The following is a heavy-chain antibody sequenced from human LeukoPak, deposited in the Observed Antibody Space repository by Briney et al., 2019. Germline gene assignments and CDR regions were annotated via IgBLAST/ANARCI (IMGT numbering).Heavy chain of an antibody. V-gene: IGHV3-30*18. CDR1: GFTFSSYG. CDR2: ISYDGSNK. J-gene: IGHJ4*02. Sequence: GGSLRLSCAASGFTFSSYGMHWVRQAPGKGLEWVAVISYDGSNKYYADSVKGRFTISRDNSKNTLYLQMNSLRAEDTAVYYCAKDRVKWLRLRGYFDYWGQGTLATVSS. CDR3: AKDRVKWLRLRGYFDY. D-gene: IGHD5-12*01.